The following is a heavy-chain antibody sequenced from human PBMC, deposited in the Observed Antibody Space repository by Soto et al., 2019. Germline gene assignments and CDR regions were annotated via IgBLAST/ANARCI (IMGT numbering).Heavy chain of an antibody. Sequence: EVQLVESGGGLVQPGGFLRLSCAASGFTFSDHYMDWVRQAPGKGLEWVGRIRNRANSYTTEYAASVKGRFFISRDGSENSLYLQMNSLKTDDTAVYYCASTYGDFRDFQNWGQGTLVTVSS. CDR3: ASTYGDFRDFQN. D-gene: IGHD4-17*01. CDR1: GFTFSDHY. J-gene: IGHJ1*01. V-gene: IGHV3-72*01. CDR2: IRNRANSYTT.